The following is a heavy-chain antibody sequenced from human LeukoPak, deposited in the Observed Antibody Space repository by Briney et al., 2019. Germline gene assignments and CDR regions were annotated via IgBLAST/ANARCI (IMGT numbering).Heavy chain of an antibody. Sequence: GASVKVSCKASGYTFTGYYMHWVRQAPGQGLEWMGWINPNSGNTGYAQKFQGRVTMTRNTSISTAYMELSSLRSEDTAVYYCASGVDYDILTGYYPPGDYWGQGTLVTVSS. V-gene: IGHV1-8*02. D-gene: IGHD3-9*01. CDR2: INPNSGNT. CDR3: ASGVDYDILTGYYPPGDY. J-gene: IGHJ4*02. CDR1: GYTFTGYY.